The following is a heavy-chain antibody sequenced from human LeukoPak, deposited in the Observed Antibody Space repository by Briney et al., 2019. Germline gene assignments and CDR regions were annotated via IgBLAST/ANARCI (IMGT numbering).Heavy chain of an antibody. D-gene: IGHD2-2*02. CDR2: IYYSGST. CDR1: GGSISSGGYY. CDR3: ARGQVVPVAILSYYYYGMDV. J-gene: IGHJ6*02. Sequence: SETLSLTCTVSGGSISSGGYYWSWIRQHPGKGLEWIGYIYYSGSTYYNPSLKSRVTISVDTSKNQFSLKLSSVTAADTAVYYCARGQVVPVAILSYYYYGMDVWGQGTTVTVSS. V-gene: IGHV4-31*03.